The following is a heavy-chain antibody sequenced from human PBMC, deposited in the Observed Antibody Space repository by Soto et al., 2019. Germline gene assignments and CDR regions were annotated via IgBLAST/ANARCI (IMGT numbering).Heavy chain of an antibody. CDR2: ISYDGSNK. CDR3: ARGYDFWSGYYYPYGMDV. V-gene: IGHV3-30-3*01. CDR1: GFTFSSYA. J-gene: IGHJ6*02. D-gene: IGHD3-3*01. Sequence: GGSLRLSCAASGFTFSSYAMHWVRQAPGKGLEWVAVISYDGSNKNHADTVKGRFTISRDNSKNTLYLQMNSLRAEDTAVYYCARGYDFWSGYYYPYGMDVWGQATTVTV.